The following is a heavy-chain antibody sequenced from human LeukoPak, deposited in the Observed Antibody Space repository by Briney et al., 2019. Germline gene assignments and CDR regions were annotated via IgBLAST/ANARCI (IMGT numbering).Heavy chain of an antibody. CDR1: GASISSYY. V-gene: IGHV4-4*07. D-gene: IGHD6-13*01. CDR2: IYTSGST. Sequence: SETLSLTCTVSGASISSYYWSWLRQPAGKGLEWIGRIYTSGSTNYNPSLKSRVTMSVDTSKNQFSLKLSSVTAADTAVYYCTRSSFDAFDIWGQGTMVTVSS. CDR3: TRSSFDAFDI. J-gene: IGHJ3*02.